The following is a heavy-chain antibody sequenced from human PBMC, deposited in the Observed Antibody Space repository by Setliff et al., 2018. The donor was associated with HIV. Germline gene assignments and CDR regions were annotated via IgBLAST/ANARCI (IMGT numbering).Heavy chain of an antibody. J-gene: IGHJ6*03. D-gene: IGHD3-9*01. CDR3: ARHPRHCNILTGYRYYYMDV. CDR2: IYFSGST. V-gene: IGHV4-39*01. CDR1: GFSISSSSYF. Sequence: ETLSLTCAVSGFSISSSSYFWGWIRRPPGTGLDWIGSIYFSGSTYYNPSLESRVTISMDTSKNQFSLKLTSVTAADTAVYYCARHPRHCNILTGYRYYYMDVWGKGTTVTVSS.